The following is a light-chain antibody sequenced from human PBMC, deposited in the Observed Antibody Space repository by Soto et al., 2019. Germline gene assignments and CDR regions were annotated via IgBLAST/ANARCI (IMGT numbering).Light chain of an antibody. J-gene: IGLJ2*01. CDR2: GNN. CDR1: SSNIGARYD. V-gene: IGLV1-40*01. CDR3: QSYDSSLSGSV. Sequence: QSVLTQPPSVSGAPGQRVTISCTGSSSNIGARYDVHWYQQLPGTAPKLLIYGNNNRPSGVPDRFSGSKSGTSASLAITGLQAEDEADYYSQSYDSSLSGSVFGGGTKVTVL.